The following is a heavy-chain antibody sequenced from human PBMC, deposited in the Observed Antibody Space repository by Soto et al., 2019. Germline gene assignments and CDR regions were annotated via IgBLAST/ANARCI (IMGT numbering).Heavy chain of an antibody. J-gene: IGHJ6*02. CDR1: GYTFTSYG. CDR2: ISAYNGNT. D-gene: IGHD1-26*01. CDR3: ARWGGATPWYYYGMDV. V-gene: IGHV1-18*04. Sequence: PSVKVSCKASGYTFTSYGISWVRQAPGQGLEWMGWISAYNGNTNYAQKLQGRVTMTTDTSTSTAYMELRSLRSDDTAVYYCARWGGATPWYYYGMDVWGQGTTVTVSS.